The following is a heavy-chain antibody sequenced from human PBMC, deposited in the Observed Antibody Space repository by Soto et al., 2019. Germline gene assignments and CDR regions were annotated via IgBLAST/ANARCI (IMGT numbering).Heavy chain of an antibody. CDR3: ARLSVVPGYYYYYYMDV. V-gene: IGHV4-59*08. CDR1: GGSISSYY. J-gene: IGHJ6*03. D-gene: IGHD2-2*01. CDR2: IYYSGST. Sequence: QVQLQESGPGLVKPSETLSLTCTVSGGSISSYYWSWIRQPPGKGLEWIGYIYYSGSTNYNPSLKSRVTISVDTSKNQFSLTLSSVTAADTAVYYCARLSVVPGYYYYYYMDVWGKGTTVTVSS.